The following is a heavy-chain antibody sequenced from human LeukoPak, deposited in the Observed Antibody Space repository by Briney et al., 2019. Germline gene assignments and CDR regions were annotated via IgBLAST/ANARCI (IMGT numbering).Heavy chain of an antibody. J-gene: IGHJ6*03. CDR3: ARGQYHLQIYYYYYMDV. CDR1: GYTFTSYG. D-gene: IGHD2-2*01. CDR2: MNPNSGNT. Sequence: GASVKVSCKASGYTFTSYGISWVRQATGQGLEWMGWMNPNSGNTGYAQKFQGRVTMTRNTSISTAYMDLSSLRSEDTAVYYCARGQYHLQIYYYYYMDVWGKGTTVTISS. V-gene: IGHV1-8*02.